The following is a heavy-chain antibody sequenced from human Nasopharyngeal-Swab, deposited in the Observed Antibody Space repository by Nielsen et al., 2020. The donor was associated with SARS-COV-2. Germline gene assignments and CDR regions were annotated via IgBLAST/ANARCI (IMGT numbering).Heavy chain of an antibody. CDR1: GYTFTSYD. CDR2: MNPNSGNT. V-gene: IGHV1-8*01. Sequence: ASVKVSCKASGYTFTSYDINWVRQATGQGLEWMGWMNPNSGNTGYAQKFQGRVTMTRNTSISTAYMEPSSLRSEDTAVHYCARAGKIQLWFNSLYYFDYWGQGTLVTVSS. D-gene: IGHD5-18*01. CDR3: ARAGKIQLWFNSLYYFDY. J-gene: IGHJ4*02.